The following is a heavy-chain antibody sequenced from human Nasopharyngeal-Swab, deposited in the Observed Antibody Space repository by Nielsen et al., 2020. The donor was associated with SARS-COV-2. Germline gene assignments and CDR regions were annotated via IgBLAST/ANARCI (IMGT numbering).Heavy chain of an antibody. CDR3: ASWTGDDAFDI. CDR2: MIPIFGTA. CDR1: GGTFSSYA. Sequence: SVKVSCKASGGTFSSYAISWVRQAPGQGLEWMGGMIPIFGTANYAQKFQGRVTITADESTSTAYMELSSLRSEDTAVYYCASWTGDDAFDIWGQGTMVTVSS. J-gene: IGHJ3*02. V-gene: IGHV1-69*13. D-gene: IGHD3/OR15-3a*01.